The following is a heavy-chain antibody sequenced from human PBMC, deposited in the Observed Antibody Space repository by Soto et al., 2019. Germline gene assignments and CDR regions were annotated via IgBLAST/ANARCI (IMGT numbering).Heavy chain of an antibody. CDR1: GFTFSDYY. CDR3: ARVRAVAGTEIYYGMDV. V-gene: IGHV3-11*01. Sequence: GGSLRLSCAASGFTFSDYYMSWIRQAPGKGLEWVSYISSSGSTIYYADSVKGRFTISRDNAKNSLYLQMNSLRAEDTAVYYCARVRAVAGTEIYYGMDVWGQGTTVTVS. J-gene: IGHJ6*02. CDR2: ISSSGSTI. D-gene: IGHD6-19*01.